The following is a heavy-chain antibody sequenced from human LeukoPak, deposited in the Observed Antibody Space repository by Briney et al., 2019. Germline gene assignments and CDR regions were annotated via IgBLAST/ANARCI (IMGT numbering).Heavy chain of an antibody. V-gene: IGHV1-46*01. Sequence: ASVKVSCKACGYTFTSYYMHWVRQAPGQGLEWMGLINPTGGSTVYAQKFQGRDTMTRDMSTSTDYMELSSLRSEDTAIYYCARDNSVGDNAWWFDPWGQGTLVTVSS. CDR2: INPTGGST. D-gene: IGHD1-26*01. CDR3: ARDNSVGDNAWWFDP. J-gene: IGHJ5*02. CDR1: GYTFTSYY.